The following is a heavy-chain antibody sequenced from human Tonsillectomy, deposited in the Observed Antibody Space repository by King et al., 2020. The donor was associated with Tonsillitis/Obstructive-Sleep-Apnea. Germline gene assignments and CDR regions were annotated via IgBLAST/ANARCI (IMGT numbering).Heavy chain of an antibody. CDR1: GYSFTNYW. CDR3: ARRGGRTDYGDYSHFHY. V-gene: IGHV5-51*01. Sequence: QLVQSGAEVKKPGESLKISCKVSGYSFTNYWIGWVRQMPGKGLEWMGIIYPGDSDTRYSPSFQGQVTISADKSIGTAYLQWSSLKASDTAMYYCARRGGRTDYGDYSHFHYWGQGTLVTVSS. D-gene: IGHD4-17*01. J-gene: IGHJ4*02. CDR2: IYPGDSDT.